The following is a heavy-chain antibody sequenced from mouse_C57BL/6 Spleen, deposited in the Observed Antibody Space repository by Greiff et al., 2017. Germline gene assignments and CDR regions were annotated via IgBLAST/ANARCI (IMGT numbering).Heavy chain of an antibody. CDR1: GFNIKDDY. CDR2: IDPENGDA. Sequence: VQLQQSGAELVRPGASVKLSCTASGFNIKDDYMHWVKQRPEQGLEWIGWIDPENGDAEYASKFQGKATITADTSSHTAYLQLSSLTSEDTAVYYCTRDSSGYVRVAYWGQGTLVTVSA. J-gene: IGHJ3*01. CDR3: TRDSSGYVRVAY. V-gene: IGHV14-4*01. D-gene: IGHD3-2*02.